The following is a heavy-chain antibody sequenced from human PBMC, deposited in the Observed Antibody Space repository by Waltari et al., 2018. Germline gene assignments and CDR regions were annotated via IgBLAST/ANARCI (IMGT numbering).Heavy chain of an antibody. CDR3: STVTTNYYYYGMDV. V-gene: IGHV1-69*01. CDR1: GGTFSRYA. D-gene: IGHD4-17*01. CDR2: IIPIFGTA. Sequence: QVQLVQSGAEVKKPGSSVKVSCKASGGTFSRYAISRVRTAPGQGLEWMGGIIPIFGTANYAQKFQGRVTITADESTSTAYMELSSLRSEDTAVYYCSTVTTNYYYYGMDVWGQGTTVTVSS. J-gene: IGHJ6*02.